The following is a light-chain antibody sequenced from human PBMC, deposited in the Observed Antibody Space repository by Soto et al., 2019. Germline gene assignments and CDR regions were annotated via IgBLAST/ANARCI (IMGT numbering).Light chain of an antibody. Sequence: QSVLTQPASVSGSPGQSITISCTGTSSDVGGYNFVSWHQQHPGKAPKLLIYDVSNRPSGVSDRFSASKSGNTASLTISGLRAEDEADYYSISYTTSNTYVFGTGTKVTVL. CDR2: DVS. V-gene: IGLV2-14*01. J-gene: IGLJ1*01. CDR1: SSDVGGYNF. CDR3: ISYTTSNTYV.